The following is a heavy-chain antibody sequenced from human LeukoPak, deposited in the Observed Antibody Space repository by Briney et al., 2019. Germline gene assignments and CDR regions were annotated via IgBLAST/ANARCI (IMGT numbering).Heavy chain of an antibody. CDR2: INPSGGST. CDR3: AREGPYSGSYRDAFDI. Sequence: GASVKVSCKASGYTFTSYYMHWVRQAPGQGLEWMGIINPSGGSTSYAQKFQGRVTMTRDTSTSTVYMELSSLRSEDTAVYYCAREGPYSGSYRDAFDIWGQGAMVTVSS. V-gene: IGHV1-46*01. D-gene: IGHD1-26*01. CDR1: GYTFTSYY. J-gene: IGHJ3*02.